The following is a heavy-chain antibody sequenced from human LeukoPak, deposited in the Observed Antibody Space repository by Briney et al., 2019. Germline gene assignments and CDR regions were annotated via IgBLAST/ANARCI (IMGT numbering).Heavy chain of an antibody. J-gene: IGHJ4*02. CDR1: GFTFSNAW. CDR2: IKTKPDGWPT. V-gene: IGHV3-15*07. CDR3: TTRVVTTNDF. D-gene: IGHD2-21*02. Sequence: PGGSLRLSCAASGFTFSNAWMNWVRQAPGKGLEWVGRIKTKPDGWPTVYAVPVRGRFTISRDDSKKTLFLQIDSLKTEDTAVYYCTTRVVTTNDFWGQGTLVTVSS.